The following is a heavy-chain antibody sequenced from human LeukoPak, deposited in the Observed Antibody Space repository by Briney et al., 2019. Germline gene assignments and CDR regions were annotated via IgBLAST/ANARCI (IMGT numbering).Heavy chain of an antibody. V-gene: IGHV1-8*01. J-gene: IGHJ4*02. CDR3: ARETTHDYGDYVPFDY. Sequence: GASVKVSCKASGYTFTSYDINWVRQATGQGLEWMGWMNPNSGNTGYAQKFQGRVTMTRNTSISTAYMELSSLRSEDTAVYYCARETTHDYGDYVPFDYWGQGTLVTVSS. CDR2: MNPNSGNT. CDR1: GYTFTSYD. D-gene: IGHD4-17*01.